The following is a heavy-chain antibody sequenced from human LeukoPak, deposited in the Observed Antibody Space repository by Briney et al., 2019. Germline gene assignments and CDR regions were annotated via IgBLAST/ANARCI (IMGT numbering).Heavy chain of an antibody. Sequence: SVKVSCKASGGTFSSYAISWVRQAPGQGLEWMGRIIPIFGTANYAQKFQGRVTITTDESTSTAYMELSSLRSEDTAVYYCASYYYDSSGYYYRYWGQGTLVTVSS. J-gene: IGHJ4*02. CDR3: ASYYYDSSGYYYRY. D-gene: IGHD3-22*01. V-gene: IGHV1-69*05. CDR1: GGTFSSYA. CDR2: IIPIFGTA.